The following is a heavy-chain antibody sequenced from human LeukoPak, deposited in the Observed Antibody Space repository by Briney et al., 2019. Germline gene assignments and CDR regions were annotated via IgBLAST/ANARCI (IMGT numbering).Heavy chain of an antibody. J-gene: IGHJ5*02. CDR2: ISGSGGST. CDR3: ARGVAVAGPYNWFDP. V-gene: IGHV3-23*01. Sequence: GGSLRLSCAASGFTFSSYAMSWVRQAPGKGLEWVSAISGSGGSTYYADSVKGRFAISRDNSKNTLYLQMNSLRAEDTAVYYCARGVAVAGPYNWFDPWGQGTLVTVSS. D-gene: IGHD6-19*01. CDR1: GFTFSSYA.